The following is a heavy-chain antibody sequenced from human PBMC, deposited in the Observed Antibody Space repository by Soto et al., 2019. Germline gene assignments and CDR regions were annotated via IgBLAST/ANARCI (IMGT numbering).Heavy chain of an antibody. Sequence: SETLPHTCAVSGGSISSGGYCWSWIRQPPGKGLEWIGYIYYSGSTYYNPSLKSRVTISVDTSKNQFSLKLSSVTAADTAVYYCMLGSGWKDFDYWGQGTLVTVSS. CDR3: MLGSGWKDFDY. D-gene: IGHD3-22*01. V-gene: IGHV4-30-2*03. J-gene: IGHJ4*02. CDR2: IYYSGST. CDR1: GGSISSGGYC.